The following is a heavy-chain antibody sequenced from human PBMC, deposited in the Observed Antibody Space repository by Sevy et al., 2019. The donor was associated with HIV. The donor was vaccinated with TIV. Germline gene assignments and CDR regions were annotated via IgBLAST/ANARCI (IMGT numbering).Heavy chain of an antibody. CDR1: GFTFSNTW. D-gene: IGHD3-22*01. Sequence: GGSLRLSCAGSGFTFSNTWMSWVRQAPGKGLEWIGRIKSKTDDGTTDYAAPVKGRFSISRDDSKNTLYPQMNSLKTEDTAVYYCTTQWFWGQGTLVTVSS. CDR2: IKSKTDDGTT. CDR3: TTQWF. J-gene: IGHJ4*02. V-gene: IGHV3-15*01.